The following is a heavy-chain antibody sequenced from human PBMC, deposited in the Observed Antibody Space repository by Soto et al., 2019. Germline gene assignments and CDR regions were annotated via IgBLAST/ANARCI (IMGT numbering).Heavy chain of an antibody. CDR3: AKDATAVNGVWDPFDM. CDR1: GFTFSAYA. Sequence: SLRLSCAASGFTFSAYAMSWVRQAPGKGLQWVSGVGGSDTDKHYADSVRGRFTVSRDNSKNTLYLQMNSLRADDTAVYYCAKDATAVNGVWDPFDMWGQGTEFTVS. V-gene: IGHV3-23*01. D-gene: IGHD2-8*01. CDR2: VGGSDTDK. J-gene: IGHJ3*02.